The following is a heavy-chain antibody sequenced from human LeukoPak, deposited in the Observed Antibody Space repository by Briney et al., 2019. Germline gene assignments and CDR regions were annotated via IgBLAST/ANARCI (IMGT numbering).Heavy chain of an antibody. CDR1: GGTFSSYA. CDR2: IIPIFGTA. D-gene: IGHD7-27*01. Sequence: GASVKDSCKASGGTFSSYAISWVRQAPGQGLEWMGRIIPIFGTANYAQKFQGRVTITTDESTSTAYMELSSLRSEDTAVYYCAQGASKLGFDYWGQGTLVTVSS. CDR3: AQGASKLGFDY. J-gene: IGHJ4*02. V-gene: IGHV1-69*05.